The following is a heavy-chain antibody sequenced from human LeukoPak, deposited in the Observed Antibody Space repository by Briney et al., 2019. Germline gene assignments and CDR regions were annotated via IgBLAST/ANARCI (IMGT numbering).Heavy chain of an antibody. Sequence: SETLSLTCAVYGGSFSGYYWSWIRQPPGKGLEWIGEINHSGSTNYNPSLKSRVTISVDTSKNQFSLKLSSVTAADTAVYYCARGNLGYCSGGSCLYYYYYYYMDVWGKGTTVTVSS. CDR1: GGSFSGYY. J-gene: IGHJ6*03. D-gene: IGHD2-15*01. CDR2: INHSGST. V-gene: IGHV4-34*01. CDR3: ARGNLGYCSGGSCLYYYYYYYMDV.